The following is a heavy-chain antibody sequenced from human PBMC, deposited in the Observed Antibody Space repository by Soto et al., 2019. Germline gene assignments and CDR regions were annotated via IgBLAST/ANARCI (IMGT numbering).Heavy chain of an antibody. D-gene: IGHD3-22*01. CDR1: GDSVSSNSAA. V-gene: IGHV6-1*01. J-gene: IGHJ4*02. CDR2: TYYRSKWYN. Sequence: SQTLSLTFAISGDSVSSNSAAWNWIRQSPSRGLEWLGRTYYRSKWYNDYAVSAKSRITINPDTSKNQFSLQLNSVTPEDTAVYYCARNYYDSSGYNHRYYFDYWGQGTLVTVSS. CDR3: ARNYYDSSGYNHRYYFDY.